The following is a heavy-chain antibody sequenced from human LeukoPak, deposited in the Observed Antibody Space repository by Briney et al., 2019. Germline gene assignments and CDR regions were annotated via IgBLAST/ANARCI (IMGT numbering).Heavy chain of an antibody. CDR2: ISRNGGST. CDR3: TNDEMAVYEGSPPAAFDV. CDR1: TFTFNSYP. J-gene: IGHJ3*01. D-gene: IGHD5-24*01. V-gene: IGHV3-64*04. Sequence: GGSLRLSCSASTFTFNSYPLHRVRQAPGKGLEYVSGISRNGGSTYYADSVKGRFTISRDNSKNMPYLQMNCLRAEDMALYCLTNDEMAVYEGSPPAAFDVWGQGTMVTVSS.